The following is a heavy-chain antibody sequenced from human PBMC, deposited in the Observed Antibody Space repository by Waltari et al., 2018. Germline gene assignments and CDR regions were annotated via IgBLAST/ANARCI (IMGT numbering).Heavy chain of an antibody. D-gene: IGHD6-13*01. V-gene: IGHV1-2*02. J-gene: IGHJ5*02. CDR3: ARDGAGYSSSWQTMYNWFDP. Sequence: QVQLVQSGAEVKKPGASVKVSCKASGYTVTGYYMHWVRQAPGQRLAWMGGIKPNSGGTKYARKWQGMITMTRDTAISTAYVELSRLRSDDTAVYYCARDGAGYSSSWQTMYNWFDPWGQGTLVTVSS. CDR1: GYTVTGYY. CDR2: IKPNSGGT.